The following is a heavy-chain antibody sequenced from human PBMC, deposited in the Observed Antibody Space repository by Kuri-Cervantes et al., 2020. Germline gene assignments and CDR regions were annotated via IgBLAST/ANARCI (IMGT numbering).Heavy chain of an antibody. Sequence: ETLSLTCAASGFTVSSNYMSWVRQAPGKGLEWVSVIHSGGSTYYGHSVKGRFTISRDNAKNSLYLQMNSLRAEDTAVYYCARDHDSSGYDYWGQGTLVTVSS. D-gene: IGHD3-22*01. CDR2: IHSGGST. V-gene: IGHV3-53*01. CDR1: GFTVSSNY. CDR3: ARDHDSSGYDY. J-gene: IGHJ4*02.